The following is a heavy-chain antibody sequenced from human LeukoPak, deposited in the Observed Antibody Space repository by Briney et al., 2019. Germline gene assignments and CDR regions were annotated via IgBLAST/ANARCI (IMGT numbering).Heavy chain of an antibody. D-gene: IGHD4-17*01. CDR1: GFTFSSYS. V-gene: IGHV3-48*02. CDR2: ISSSSSTI. Sequence: GGSLRLSCAASGFTFSSYSMNWVRQAPGKGLEWVSYISSSSSTIYYADSVKGRFTISRDNAKNSLYLQMNSLRDEDTAVYYCARADYGDYLYYYYMDVWGKGTTVTVSS. J-gene: IGHJ6*03. CDR3: ARADYGDYLYYYYMDV.